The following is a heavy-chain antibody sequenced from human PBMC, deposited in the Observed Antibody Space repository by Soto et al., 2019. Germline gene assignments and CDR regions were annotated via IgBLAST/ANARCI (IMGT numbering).Heavy chain of an antibody. V-gene: IGHV3-23*01. D-gene: IGHD3-10*01. CDR1: GFTFISYA. CDR3: ARKVPGSTTRPDYWYFDL. Sequence: EVQLLESGGGLVQPGGSLRLSCAASGFTFISYAMNWVRQAPGKGLQWVSAISGGGDATFYADSVKGRFTISRDNSRNTVTLQMNRLGADDTAVYYCARKVPGSTTRPDYWYFDLWGRGTLVTVSS. CDR2: ISGGGDAT. J-gene: IGHJ2*01.